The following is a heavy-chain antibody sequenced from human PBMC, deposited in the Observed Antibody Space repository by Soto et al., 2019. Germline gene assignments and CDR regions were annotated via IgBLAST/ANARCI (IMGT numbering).Heavy chain of an antibody. Sequence: EEQLVESGGGLVKPGGSLRLYCAASGFTFSNAWMSWVRQAPGKGLEWVGRIKSKTDGGTTDYAAPVKGRFTISRDDSKNTLYLQMNSLKTEDTAVYYCTTDNSGVVVVAATQNDYWGQGTLVTVSS. CDR3: TTDNSGVVVVAATQNDY. V-gene: IGHV3-15*01. D-gene: IGHD2-15*01. J-gene: IGHJ4*02. CDR2: IKSKTDGGTT. CDR1: GFTFSNAW.